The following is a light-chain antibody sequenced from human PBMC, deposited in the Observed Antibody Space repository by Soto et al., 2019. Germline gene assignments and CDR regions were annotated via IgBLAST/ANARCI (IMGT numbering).Light chain of an antibody. CDR1: SSNIGNNY. Sequence: QSVLTQPPSVYAAPGQKVTVSCSGSSSNIGNNYVSWYQQLPGTAPKLLIYEDDKRPSGIPDRFSGSKSGTSATLGITGLQTGDEADYYCGSWDNSLSAVVFGGGTKLTVL. J-gene: IGLJ2*01. CDR3: GSWDNSLSAVV. CDR2: EDD. V-gene: IGLV1-51*02.